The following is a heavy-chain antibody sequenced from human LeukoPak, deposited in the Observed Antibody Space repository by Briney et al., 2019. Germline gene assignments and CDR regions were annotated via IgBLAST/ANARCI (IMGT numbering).Heavy chain of an antibody. Sequence: GGSLRLSCAASGFTFSDYYLSWIRQAPGKGLVWVSRIKSDGSITNYADSVKGRFTISRDNAKNTLYVQMNSLRAEDTAVYYCARVGARLGAFDIWGQGTMVTVSS. CDR3: ARVGARLGAFDI. CDR2: IKSDGSIT. J-gene: IGHJ3*02. D-gene: IGHD6-25*01. V-gene: IGHV3-74*01. CDR1: GFTFSDYY.